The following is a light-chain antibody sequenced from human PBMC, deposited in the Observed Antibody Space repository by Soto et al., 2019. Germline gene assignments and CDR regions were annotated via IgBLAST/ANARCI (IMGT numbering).Light chain of an antibody. V-gene: IGLV1-51*02. CDR3: GTWDSSLSAV. CDR2: ENN. CDR1: SSNIGNNY. J-gene: IGLJ1*01. Sequence: QSVLTQPPSVSAAPGQKVTISCSGSSSNIGNNYVSWYQQLPGTAPKLLIYENNKRPSGIPDRFSGSKSGTSATLGITGLQTGYEADYYCGTWDSSLSAVFGTGTKVTV.